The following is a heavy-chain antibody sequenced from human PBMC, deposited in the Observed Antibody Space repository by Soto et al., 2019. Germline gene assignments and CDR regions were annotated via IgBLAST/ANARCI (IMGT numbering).Heavy chain of an antibody. CDR3: ARGGNGYENWPPYYYYGMDV. D-gene: IGHD5-12*01. Sequence: SLRLSCAAAGFTRSTFATHWVCQAPGKGLKSLAVISEDGNKKYYVDSVKGRFTISRDNAQTSLYLQMNSLRAEDTSGYLCARGGNGYENWPPYYYYGMDVWGQGTTVTV. CDR2: ISEDGNKK. CDR1: GFTRSTFA. J-gene: IGHJ6*02. V-gene: IGHV3-30-3*01.